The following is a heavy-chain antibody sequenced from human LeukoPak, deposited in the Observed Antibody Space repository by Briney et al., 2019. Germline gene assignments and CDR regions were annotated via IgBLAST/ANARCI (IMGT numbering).Heavy chain of an antibody. J-gene: IGHJ2*01. V-gene: IGHV4-34*01. Sequence: SETLSLTCAVYGGSFSGFYWSWIHQPPGKGLEWIGEINHRGSTNYNPSLKSRVTISVDTSKNQFSLKLSSVTAADTAVYYCARVPKCFGLWGRGTLVTVSS. CDR3: ARVPKCFGL. CDR1: GGSFSGFY. CDR2: INHRGST.